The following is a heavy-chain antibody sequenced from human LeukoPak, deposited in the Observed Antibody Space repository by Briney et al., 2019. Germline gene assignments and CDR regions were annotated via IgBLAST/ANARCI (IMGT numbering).Heavy chain of an antibody. Sequence: KISCKGSGYSFTSYWIGWVRQAPGQGLEWMGRIIPILGIANYAQKFQGRVTITADKSTSTAYMELSSLRSEDTAVYYCARLPSYDSSGYHGDYWGQGTLVTVSS. CDR3: ARLPSYDSSGYHGDY. CDR1: GYSFTSYW. V-gene: IGHV1-69*02. J-gene: IGHJ4*02. D-gene: IGHD3-22*01. CDR2: IIPILGIA.